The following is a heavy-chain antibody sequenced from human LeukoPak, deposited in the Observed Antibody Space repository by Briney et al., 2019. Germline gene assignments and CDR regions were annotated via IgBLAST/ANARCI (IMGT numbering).Heavy chain of an antibody. CDR1: GFTFSAHY. V-gene: IGHV3-11*04. CDR3: VRTARLSDY. J-gene: IGHJ4*02. CDR2: IINDGITI. D-gene: IGHD6-6*01. Sequence: GGSLRLSCAASGFTFSAHYMSWIRQAPGKGLEWVSYIINDGITINYADSVKGRFTVSRDNAKNSLYLQMNSLRVEDTAVYYCVRTARLSDYWGQGTLVTVSS.